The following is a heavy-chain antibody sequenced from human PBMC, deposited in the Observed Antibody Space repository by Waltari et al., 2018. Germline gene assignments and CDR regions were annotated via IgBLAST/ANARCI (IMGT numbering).Heavy chain of an antibody. V-gene: IGHV1-69*01. CDR1: GGTFSSYA. Sequence: QVQLVQSGAEVKKPGSSVKVSCKASGGTFSSYAISWVRQAPGQGLEWMGGIIPIVGTANYAQKFQGRVTITADESTSTAYMELSSLRSEDTAVYYCARSSYCSGGSCYTFYYYYGMDVWGQGTTVTVSS. CDR2: IIPIVGTA. J-gene: IGHJ6*02. CDR3: ARSSYCSGGSCYTFYYYYGMDV. D-gene: IGHD2-15*01.